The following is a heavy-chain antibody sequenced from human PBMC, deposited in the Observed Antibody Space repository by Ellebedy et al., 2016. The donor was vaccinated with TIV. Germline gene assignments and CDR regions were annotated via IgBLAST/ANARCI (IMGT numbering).Heavy chain of an antibody. CDR1: GLTFSTYV. CDR2: INDNGNST. CDR3: AKGPTTRYYYMGV. V-gene: IGHV3-23*01. J-gene: IGHJ6*03. Sequence: GESLKISXVASGLTFSTYVMSWVRQAPGKGLECVSTINDNGNSTYFADSVKGRFTISRDNSKNTLYLQMSSLRAEDTAVYYCAKGPTTRYYYMGVWGKGTTVTVSS. D-gene: IGHD1-26*01.